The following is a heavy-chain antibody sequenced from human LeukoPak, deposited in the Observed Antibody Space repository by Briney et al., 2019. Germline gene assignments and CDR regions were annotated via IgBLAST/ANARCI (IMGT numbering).Heavy chain of an antibody. CDR3: ARLATLYYYYGMDV. CDR2: IYYSGST. J-gene: IGHJ6*02. V-gene: IGHV4-31*03. Sequence: SQTLSLTCTVSGGSISSGGYYWSWIRQHPGKGLEWIGYIYYSGSTYYNPSLKSRVTISVDTSKNQFSLKLSSVTAADTAVYYCARLATLYYYYGMDVWGQGTTVTVPS. CDR1: GGSISSGGYY.